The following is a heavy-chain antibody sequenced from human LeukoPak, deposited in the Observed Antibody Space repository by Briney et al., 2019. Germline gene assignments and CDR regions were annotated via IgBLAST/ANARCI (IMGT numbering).Heavy chain of an antibody. CDR2: NSGSGGST. D-gene: IGHD3-3*01. V-gene: IGHV3-23*01. J-gene: IGHJ4*02. CDR3: ARDRAWNYFDY. Sequence: GGSLRLSCAVSGFTFSSFALSWVRQAPGKGLEWVSANSGSGGSTYYADSVKGRFTISRDNSKNTLYLQMNSLRAEDTAVYYCARDRAWNYFDYWGQGTLVTVSS. CDR1: GFTFSSFA.